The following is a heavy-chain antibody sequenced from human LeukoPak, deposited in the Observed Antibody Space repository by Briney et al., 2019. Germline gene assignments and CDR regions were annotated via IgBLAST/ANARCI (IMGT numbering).Heavy chain of an antibody. J-gene: IGHJ4*02. CDR3: ARVWRLASFDY. V-gene: IGHV1-2*02. Sequence: GASVKVSCKASGSTFTGYYMHLVRQAPGQGLEWMGWINPNSGGTNYAQKFQGKVTMTRDTCNSTAYMELSRLRSDDTAVYYCARVWRLASFDYWGQGTLVTVSS. CDR2: INPNSGGT. CDR1: GSTFTGYY. D-gene: IGHD6-19*01.